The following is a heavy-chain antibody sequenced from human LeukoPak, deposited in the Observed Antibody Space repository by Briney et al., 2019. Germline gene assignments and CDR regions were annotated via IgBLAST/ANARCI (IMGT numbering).Heavy chain of an antibody. CDR3: ARLGDSSGYYGFDY. CDR2: IYHSGST. J-gene: IGHJ4*02. Sequence: SETLSLTCAVSGGSISSSNWWSWVRQPPGKELEWIGEIYHSGSTNYNPSLKSRVTISVNTSKNQFSLKLSSVTAADTAVYYCARLGDSSGYYGFDYWGQGTLVTVSS. V-gene: IGHV4-4*02. D-gene: IGHD3-22*01. CDR1: GGSISSSNW.